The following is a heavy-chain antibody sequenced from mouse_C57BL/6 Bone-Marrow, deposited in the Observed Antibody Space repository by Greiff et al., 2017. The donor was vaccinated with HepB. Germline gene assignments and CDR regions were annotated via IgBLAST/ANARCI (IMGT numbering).Heavy chain of an antibody. CDR1: GYSFTGYY. J-gene: IGHJ3*01. Sequence: VQLQQSGPELVKPGASVKISCKASGYSFTGYYINWVKQSPEKSLEWIGEINPSTGGTTYNQKFKAKATLTVDKSSSTAYMQLKSLTSEDSAVYYCARNHEGFAYWGQGTLVTVSA. CDR3: ARNHEGFAY. V-gene: IGHV1-42*01. CDR2: INPSTGGT.